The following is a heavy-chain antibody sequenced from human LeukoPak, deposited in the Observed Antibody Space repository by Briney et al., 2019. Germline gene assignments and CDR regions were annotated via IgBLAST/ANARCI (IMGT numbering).Heavy chain of an antibody. V-gene: IGHV3-7*01. CDR3: ARVGYGDLYFDY. Sequence: PGGSLRLSCAASGFTFSSYWMSWVRQAPGKGLEWVAYIKPDGSEKSYVDSVKGRFTISRDNAQNSLFLQMNSLRAEDTAVYYCARVGYGDLYFDYWGQGTLVTVSS. D-gene: IGHD4-17*01. CDR2: IKPDGSEK. CDR1: GFTFSSYW. J-gene: IGHJ4*02.